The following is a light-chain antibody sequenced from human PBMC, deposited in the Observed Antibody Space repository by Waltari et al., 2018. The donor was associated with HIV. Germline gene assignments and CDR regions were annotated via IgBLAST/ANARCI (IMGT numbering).Light chain of an antibody. CDR3: QHLSSSSWT. CDR2: GAY. J-gene: IGKJ1*01. V-gene: IGKV3-20*01. CDR1: QSFSSSY. Sequence: EVVLMQSPGILSLSPVVRATLSCRTSQSFSSSYLAWYQQKRGQTPRLFIYGAYRRATGIPDRFSVSGSGTDFSLTISRLEPEDFAVYYCQHLSSSSWTFGQGTKVEIK.